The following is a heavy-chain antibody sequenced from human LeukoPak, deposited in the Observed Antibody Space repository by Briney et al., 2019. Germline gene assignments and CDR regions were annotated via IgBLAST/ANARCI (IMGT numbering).Heavy chain of an antibody. CDR3: AKYGSGSYYNGLY. CDR2: ISVSGENI. V-gene: IGHV3-23*01. J-gene: IGHJ4*02. D-gene: IGHD3-10*01. CDR1: GFTFSSYA. Sequence: GGSLRLSCAASGFTFSSYAMTWVSQAPGKWMQWVSTISVSGENIYYADSVKGRFTISRDISKSTLYLQMNSLRDEDTAVYYCAKYGSGSYYNGLYWGQGTLVTVSS.